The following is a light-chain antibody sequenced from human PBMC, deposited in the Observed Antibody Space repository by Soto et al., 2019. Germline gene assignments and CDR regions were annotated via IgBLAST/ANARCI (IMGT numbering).Light chain of an antibody. CDR1: QDISSS. CDR3: QQYGRSPWT. CDR2: GAS. V-gene: IGKV1-39*01. J-gene: IGKJ1*01. Sequence: DIQMTQPPSSVSASIGERVTIACRASQDISSSLNWYQHKSGKAPKLLIYGASTLQIGVPSRFSGSGSGTDFTLTITRLQPEDFAVYYCQQYGRSPWTSGQGTKVDIK.